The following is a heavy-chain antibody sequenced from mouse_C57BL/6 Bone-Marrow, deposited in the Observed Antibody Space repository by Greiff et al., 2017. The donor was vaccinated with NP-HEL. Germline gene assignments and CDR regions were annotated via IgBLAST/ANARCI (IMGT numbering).Heavy chain of an antibody. CDR2: IHPNSGST. CDR1: GYTFTSYW. J-gene: IGHJ4*01. CDR3: AREGYYGSSSYYYAMDY. D-gene: IGHD1-1*01. V-gene: IGHV1-64*01. Sequence: QVQLKQPGAELVKPGASVKLSCKASGYTFTSYWMHWVKQRPGQGLEWIGMIHPNSGSTNYNEKFKSKATLTVDKSSSTAYMQLSSLTSEDSAVYYCAREGYYGSSSYYYAMDYWGQGTSVTVSS.